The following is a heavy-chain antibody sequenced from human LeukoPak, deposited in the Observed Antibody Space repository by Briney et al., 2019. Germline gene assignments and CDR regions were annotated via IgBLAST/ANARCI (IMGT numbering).Heavy chain of an antibody. J-gene: IGHJ5*01. Sequence: SETLSLTCAVYGASFSYDYWSWLRQAPGKGLEWVGEINHSGTITYNPSLKRRVTISAEKSKSQFSLRLTSVTAADTAVYYCAKGVWAPRFDSWGQGTLVTVSS. CDR2: INHSGTI. V-gene: IGHV4-34*01. CDR1: GASFSYDY. CDR3: AKGVWAPRFDS. D-gene: IGHD7-27*01.